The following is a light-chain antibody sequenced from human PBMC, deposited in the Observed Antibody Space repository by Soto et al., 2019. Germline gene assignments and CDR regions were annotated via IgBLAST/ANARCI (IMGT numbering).Light chain of an antibody. CDR2: AAS. J-gene: IGKJ5*01. V-gene: IGKV1-9*01. CDR1: QGISSY. CDR3: QQYNNWPFT. Sequence: IQLTQSPSSLSSSVGDRFTITCLASQGISSYLAWYQQKPGKAPKLLIYAASTLQSGVPSRFSGSGSGTEFTLTISSLQSEDFAVYYCQQYNNWPFTFGQGTRLEIK.